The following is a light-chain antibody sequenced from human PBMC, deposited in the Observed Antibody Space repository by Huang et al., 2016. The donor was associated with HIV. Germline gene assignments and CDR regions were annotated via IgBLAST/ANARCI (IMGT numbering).Light chain of an antibody. J-gene: IGKJ4*01. Sequence: DIQMTQSPSSLSASVGDRVTLTCRASQRIGSYLNWYQQRPGKAPKLLIYATSSLQSGVPSRFSGSGSGTDFTLTISSLQPEDFASYFCQQTNSAPLTFGGGTKVEIK. CDR3: QQTNSAPLT. CDR1: QRIGSY. CDR2: ATS. V-gene: IGKV1-39*01.